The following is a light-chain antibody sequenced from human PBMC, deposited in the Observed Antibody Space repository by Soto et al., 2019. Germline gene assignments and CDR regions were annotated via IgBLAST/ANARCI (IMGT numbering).Light chain of an antibody. CDR2: GAS. V-gene: IGKV3-20*01. Sequence: EIVLTQSPGTLSLSPGERAALSCRASQSVISNFLAWYQQRPGQAPRVLIYGASSRAPGIPDRFSGGGSGTDFPLTISRREPEDSSVYFCQQYGNSPTFGQGNKVEI. J-gene: IGKJ1*01. CDR3: QQYGNSPT. CDR1: QSVISNF.